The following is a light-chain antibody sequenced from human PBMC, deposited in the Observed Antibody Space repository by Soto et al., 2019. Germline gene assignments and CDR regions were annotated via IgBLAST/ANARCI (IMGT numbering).Light chain of an antibody. CDR3: GTWDSSLSAYV. J-gene: IGLJ1*01. V-gene: IGLV1-51*01. CDR2: DNN. Sequence: QSVLTQPPSVSAAPGQKVTISCSGSSSNIGNNYVSWYQQAPGTAPKLLIYDNNKRPSGNPDRFSGSKSGTSATLGISGLQTGDEADYYCGTWDSSLSAYVFGTGTKVTVL. CDR1: SSNIGNNY.